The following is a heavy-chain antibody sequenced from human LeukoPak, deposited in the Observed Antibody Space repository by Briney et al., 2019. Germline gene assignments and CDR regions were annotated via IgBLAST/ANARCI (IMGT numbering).Heavy chain of an antibody. J-gene: IGHJ4*02. CDR2: IYTSGST. CDR1: GGSISSGSYY. CDR3: AREYYDILTGYYRPKYYFDY. D-gene: IGHD3-9*01. Sequence: PSETLSLTCTVSGGSISSGSYYWSWIRQPAGKGLEWIGRIYTSGSTNYNPSLKSRVTISVDTSKNQFSLKLSSVTAADTAVYYCAREYYDILTGYYRPKYYFDYWGQGTLVTVSS. V-gene: IGHV4-61*02.